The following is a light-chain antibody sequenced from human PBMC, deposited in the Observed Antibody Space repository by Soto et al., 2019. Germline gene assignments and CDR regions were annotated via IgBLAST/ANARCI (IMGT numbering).Light chain of an antibody. J-gene: IGKJ1*01. CDR2: GAS. CDR3: QQYCSSQWT. Sequence: EIVLTQSPCTLSLSPGERATLSCRASQSISSSYLAWYQQKPGKATRLLIYGASSRATGIPDRFSGSGSGTDFTLTISRLEPEDFAVYYCQQYCSSQWTFGQGTKVEIK. CDR1: QSISSSY. V-gene: IGKV3-20*01.